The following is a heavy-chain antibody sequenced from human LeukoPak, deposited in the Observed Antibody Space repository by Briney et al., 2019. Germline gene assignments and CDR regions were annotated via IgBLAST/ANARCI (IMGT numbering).Heavy chain of an antibody. CDR1: RYTLTSYY. CDR3: ARDQGDNSYGYYAIWYAFDV. D-gene: IGHD5-18*01. V-gene: IGHV1-46*01. Sequence: ASVKVSCKASRYTLTSYYMHWVRQAPGQGLEWMGIIYPSGGSTSYAQKFQGRVTITADESTSTAYMELSSLRSEDTAVYYCARDQGDNSYGYYAIWYAFDVWGQGTMVTVSS. CDR2: IYPSGGST. J-gene: IGHJ3*01.